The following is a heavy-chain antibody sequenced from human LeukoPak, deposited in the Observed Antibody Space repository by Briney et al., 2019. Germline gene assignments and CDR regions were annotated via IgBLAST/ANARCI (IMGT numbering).Heavy chain of an antibody. Sequence: GGSLRLFCAATGFTFSSYGMHSVRQAPGKGLERVAVIWYDGSNKYYADSVKGRFTISRDNSKNTLYLQMNSLRAEDTAVYYCARDRERIAVAGIPLDYWGQGTLVTVSS. CDR1: GFTFSSYG. CDR3: ARDRERIAVAGIPLDY. V-gene: IGHV3-33*01. D-gene: IGHD6-19*01. CDR2: IWYDGSNK. J-gene: IGHJ4*02.